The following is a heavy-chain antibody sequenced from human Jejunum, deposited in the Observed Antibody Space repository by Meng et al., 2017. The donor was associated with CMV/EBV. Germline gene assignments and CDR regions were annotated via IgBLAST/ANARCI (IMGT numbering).Heavy chain of an antibody. CDR3: AQVQLEPTAGDFEL. V-gene: IGHV3-74*01. J-gene: IGHJ2*01. CDR2: INGDSSNK. D-gene: IGHD1-1*01. CDR1: GFSSGCYW. Sequence: CGFSSGCYWKRWGQQGPEKGVGWVTRINGDSSNKYYADSVRGRFSISRDNDKNTVHLKMNDLRTEDTAVYYCAQVQLEPTAGDFELWGRGTLVTVSS.